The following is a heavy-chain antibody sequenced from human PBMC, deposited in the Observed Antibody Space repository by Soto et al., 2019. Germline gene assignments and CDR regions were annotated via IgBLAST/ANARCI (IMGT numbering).Heavy chain of an antibody. V-gene: IGHV1-8*01. J-gene: IGHJ4*02. CDR3: ARERSLAADY. CDR1: GYTFTSYD. D-gene: IGHD6-25*01. CDR2: MNPNSGNT. Sequence: QVQLVQSGAEVKKPGASVKVSCKASGYTFTSYDITWVRQATGQGLEWMEWMNPNSGNTGYSQKFQGRVPMTRSTSISTAYMELSRLRSEDTAVYYCARERSLAADYWGQGTLVTVAS.